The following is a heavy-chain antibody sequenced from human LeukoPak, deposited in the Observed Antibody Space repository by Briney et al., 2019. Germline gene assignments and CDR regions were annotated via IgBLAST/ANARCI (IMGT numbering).Heavy chain of an antibody. J-gene: IGHJ6*03. CDR1: GGSFSGYY. D-gene: IGHD2-21*01. CDR3: AGVRRPARANGVQFHYLDR. CDR2: INHSGST. V-gene: IGHV4-34*01. Sequence: SETLSLTCAVYGGSFSGYYWSWIRQPPGKGLEWIGEINHSGSTNYNPSLKSRVTISVDTSKNQFSLKLSSVTAADTAVYYCAGVRRPARANGVQFHYLDRWGKGTKVNGSS.